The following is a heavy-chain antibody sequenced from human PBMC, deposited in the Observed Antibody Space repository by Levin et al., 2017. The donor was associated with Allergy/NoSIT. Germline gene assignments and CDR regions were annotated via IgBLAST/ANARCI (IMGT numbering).Heavy chain of an antibody. CDR2: IKQDGSEK. CDR3: AHLGAARPSGFDI. J-gene: IGHJ3*02. CDR1: GFTFSNYW. V-gene: IGHV3-7*01. D-gene: IGHD6-6*01. Sequence: AGGSLRLSCAASGFTFSNYWMTWVRQAPGKGLEWVANIKQDGSEKYYVDSVKGRFTISRDNAKNSLYLQMNSLRAEDTAVYYCAHLGAARPSGFDIWGQGTMVTVSS.